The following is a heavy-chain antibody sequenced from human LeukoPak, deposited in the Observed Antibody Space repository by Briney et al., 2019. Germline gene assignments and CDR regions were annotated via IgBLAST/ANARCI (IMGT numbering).Heavy chain of an antibody. D-gene: IGHD2-15*01. V-gene: IGHV4-4*09. Sequence: SETLSLTCTVAGGSISSYYWSWIRQPPGKGLEWIGYIYTSGSTNYNPCLKSRVTISADTSKNQFSLKLSSVPAADTAVYYCARLAATAYWGQGTLVTVSS. J-gene: IGHJ4*02. CDR2: IYTSGST. CDR3: ARLAATAY. CDR1: GGSISSYY.